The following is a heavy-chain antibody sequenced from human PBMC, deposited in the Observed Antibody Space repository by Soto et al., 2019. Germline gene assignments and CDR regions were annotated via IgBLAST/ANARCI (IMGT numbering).Heavy chain of an antibody. J-gene: IGHJ4*02. Sequence: QVQLVQSGAEVKKPGASVKVSCKASGYTFTNYGISWLRQAPGPGLEWAGWVTGYDGNANYEQRFQGRVTMTTDTSTNTAYMDLRRLSSDDTAVYYCARTTHEEPTFDYWGQGTLVTVSS. CDR2: VTGYDGNA. CDR3: ARTTHEEPTFDY. V-gene: IGHV1-18*01. D-gene: IGHD1-26*01. CDR1: GYTFTNYG.